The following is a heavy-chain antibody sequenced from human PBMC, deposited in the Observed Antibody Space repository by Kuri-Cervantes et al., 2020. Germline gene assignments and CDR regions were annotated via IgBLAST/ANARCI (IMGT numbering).Heavy chain of an antibody. V-gene: IGHV4-34*01. D-gene: IGHD1-1*01. J-gene: IGHJ6*03. CDR2: INHSGST. CDR1: GRSFNTYY. CDR3: AGGTNYYYYYYMDV. Sequence: ESLKISCAVYGRSFNTYYWSWIRQSPGRGLEWIGEINHSGSTNYNPSLKSRVTISVDTSKNQFSLKLSSVTAADTAVYYCAGGTNYYYYYYMDVWGKGTTVTVSS.